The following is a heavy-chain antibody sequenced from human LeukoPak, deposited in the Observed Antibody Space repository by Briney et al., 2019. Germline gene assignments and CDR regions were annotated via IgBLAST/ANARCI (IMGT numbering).Heavy chain of an antibody. Sequence: ASVKVSCKASGYTFTSYYMHWVRQAPGQGLEWMGTINPSGGSTSYAQKFQGRVTMTRDTSTSTVYMELSSLRSEDTAVYYCVSSSWSPRPLDYWGQGTLVTVSS. D-gene: IGHD6-13*01. CDR3: VSSSWSPRPLDY. J-gene: IGHJ4*02. CDR2: INPSGGST. V-gene: IGHV1-46*03. CDR1: GYTFTSYY.